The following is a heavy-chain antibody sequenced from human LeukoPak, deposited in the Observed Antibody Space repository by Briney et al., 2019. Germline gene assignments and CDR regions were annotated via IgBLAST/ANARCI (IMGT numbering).Heavy chain of an antibody. J-gene: IGHJ4*02. CDR1: GFTFRSYA. Sequence: GGSLRLSCAASGFTFRSYAMGWVRQAPGKELEWVSAISGSGGSTYYADSVKGRFTISRDNSKSTLYLQMNSLRAEDTAVYYCAKQDWNDYYFDYWGQGTLVTVSS. CDR3: AKQDWNDYYFDY. V-gene: IGHV3-23*01. CDR2: ISGSGGST. D-gene: IGHD1-1*01.